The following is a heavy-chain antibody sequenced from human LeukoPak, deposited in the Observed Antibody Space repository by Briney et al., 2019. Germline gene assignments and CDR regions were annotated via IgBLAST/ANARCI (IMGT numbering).Heavy chain of an antibody. D-gene: IGHD7-27*01. CDR2: IYTGGST. CDR3: ARDRELGSWYFDL. V-gene: IGHV4-61*02. CDR1: GGSISSGSYY. J-gene: IGHJ2*01. Sequence: SETLSLTCTVSGGSISSGSYYWSWIRQPAGKGLEWIGRIYTGGSTNYNPSLKSRVTMSVDTSKNQFSLKLSSVTAADTAVYYCARDRELGSWYFDLWGRGTLVTVSS.